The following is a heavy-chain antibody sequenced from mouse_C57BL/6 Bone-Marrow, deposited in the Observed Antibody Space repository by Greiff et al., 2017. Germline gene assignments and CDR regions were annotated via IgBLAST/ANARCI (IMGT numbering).Heavy chain of an antibody. CDR2: IDPSDSYT. V-gene: IGHV1-59*01. Sequence: QVQLQQPGAELVRPGTSVKLSCKASGYTFTSYWMHWVKQRPGQGLEWIGVIDPSDSYTNYNQKFKGKATLTVDTSSSTAYMQLSSLTSEDSAVXYCARWAAYWGQGTLVTVSA. CDR3: ARWAAY. J-gene: IGHJ3*01. CDR1: GYTFTSYW.